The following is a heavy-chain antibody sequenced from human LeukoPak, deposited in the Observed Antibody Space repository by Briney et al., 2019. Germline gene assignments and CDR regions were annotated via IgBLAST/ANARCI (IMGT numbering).Heavy chain of an antibody. CDR3: ARERARGLRLGELSVHIDY. D-gene: IGHD3-16*02. Sequence: SETLSLTCTVSGGSISSYYWSWIRQPAGKGLEWIGGIYTSGSTNYNPSLKSRVTMSVDTSKNQFSLKLSSVTAADTAVYDCARERARGLRLGELSVHIDYWGQGTLVTVSS. J-gene: IGHJ4*02. CDR2: IYTSGST. V-gene: IGHV4-4*07. CDR1: GGSISSYY.